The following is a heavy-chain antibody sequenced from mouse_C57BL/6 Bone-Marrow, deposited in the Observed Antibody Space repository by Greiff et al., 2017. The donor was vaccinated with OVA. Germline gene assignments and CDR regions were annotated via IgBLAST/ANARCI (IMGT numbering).Heavy chain of an antibody. J-gene: IGHJ4*01. CDR3: ARRGVIYYYGSSYPLDY. D-gene: IGHD1-1*01. V-gene: IGHV1-66*01. CDR2: IYPGSGNT. CDR1: GYSFTSYY. Sequence: QVQLQQSGPELVKPGASVKISCKASGYSFTSYYIHWVKQRPGQGLEWIGWIYPGSGNTKYNEKFKGKATLTADTSSSTAYMQLSSLTSEDSAVYYCARRGVIYYYGSSYPLDYWGQGTSVTVSS.